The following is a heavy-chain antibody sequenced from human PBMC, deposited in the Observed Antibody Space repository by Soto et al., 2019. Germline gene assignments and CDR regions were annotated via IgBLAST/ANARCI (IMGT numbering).Heavy chain of an antibody. J-gene: IGHJ4*02. CDR1: GYTFTSYD. V-gene: IGHV1-18*01. Sequence: ASVKVSCKASGYTFTSYDINWVRQATGQGLEWMGWISTYTANTNYAKKFQGRVTMTTDTSTSTAYMELRSLRSDDTAVYYCARDCAAAGPFDYWGQGTVVTVSS. D-gene: IGHD6-13*01. CDR3: ARDCAAAGPFDY. CDR2: ISTYTANT.